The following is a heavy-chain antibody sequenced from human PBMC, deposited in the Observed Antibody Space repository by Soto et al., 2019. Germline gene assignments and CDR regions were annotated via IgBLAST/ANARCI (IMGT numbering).Heavy chain of an antibody. V-gene: IGHV1-69*17. J-gene: IGHJ5*02. CDR3: ERDTHSAGGWFDT. Sequence: QVQLVQSGAEVKKPGSSVKVSCKASGGTSRSLSITWVRQAPGQGLEWMGGITPLFGIPNYPQKFQGRLTITADKSQGTAYLEPSSLRSEDTAVYYCERDTHSAGGWFDTWGRGTLVTVSS. CDR1: GGTSRSLS. D-gene: IGHD2-15*01. CDR2: ITPLFGIP.